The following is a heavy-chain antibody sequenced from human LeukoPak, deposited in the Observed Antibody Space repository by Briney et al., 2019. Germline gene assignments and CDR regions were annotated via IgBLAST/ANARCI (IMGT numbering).Heavy chain of an antibody. J-gene: IGHJ4*02. V-gene: IGHV3-23*01. Sequence: GVSLRLSCAASGFTFSSYAMSWVRQAPGKGLEWVSAISGSGGSTYYADSVKGRFTISRDNSKNTLYLQMNSLRAEGTAVCYCAKASLHYYDSSGSDYWGQGTLVTVSS. CDR2: ISGSGGST. D-gene: IGHD3-22*01. CDR1: GFTFSSYA. CDR3: AKASLHYYDSSGSDY.